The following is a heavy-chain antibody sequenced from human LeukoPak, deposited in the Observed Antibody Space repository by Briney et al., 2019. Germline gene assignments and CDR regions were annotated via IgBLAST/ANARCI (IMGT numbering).Heavy chain of an antibody. J-gene: IGHJ4*02. CDR1: GFSFSSYA. Sequence: GKSLRLSCAASGFSFSSYAMHWVRQTPGKGLEWVAIISYDASKKYYADSVKGRFTISRDNSKNTLYLQMNSLRAEDTAVYYCARIARYSSSWDFDYWGQGTLVTVSS. D-gene: IGHD6-13*01. V-gene: IGHV3-30*14. CDR2: ISYDASKK. CDR3: ARIARYSSSWDFDY.